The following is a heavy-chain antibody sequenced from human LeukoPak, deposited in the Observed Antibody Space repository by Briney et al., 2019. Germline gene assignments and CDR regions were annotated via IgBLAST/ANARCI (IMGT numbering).Heavy chain of an antibody. CDR1: GGSISSSSYY. D-gene: IGHD1-1*01. J-gene: IGHJ5*02. CDR2: IYYSGFT. V-gene: IGHV4-39*07. Sequence: PSETLSLTCTVSGGSISSSSYYWGWIRQPPGKGLEWIGSIYYSGFTNYNPSLKSRVTISVDTSKNQFSLKLTSVTAADTAVHYCVSLPYWNDHPAWFDPWGQGTLVIVSS. CDR3: VSLPYWNDHPAWFDP.